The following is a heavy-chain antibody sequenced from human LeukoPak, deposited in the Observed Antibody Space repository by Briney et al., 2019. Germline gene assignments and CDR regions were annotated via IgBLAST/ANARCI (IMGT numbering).Heavy chain of an antibody. V-gene: IGHV1-8*03. CDR1: GYTFTSYD. Sequence: ASVKVSCKASGYTFTSYDINWVRQATGQGLEWMGWMNPNSGNTGCAQKFQGRVTITRNTSISTAYMELSSLRSEDTAVYYCARGRGGTAMVDYYYYMDVWGKGTTVTVSS. CDR2: MNPNSGNT. CDR3: ARGRGGTAMVDYYYYMDV. D-gene: IGHD5-18*01. J-gene: IGHJ6*03.